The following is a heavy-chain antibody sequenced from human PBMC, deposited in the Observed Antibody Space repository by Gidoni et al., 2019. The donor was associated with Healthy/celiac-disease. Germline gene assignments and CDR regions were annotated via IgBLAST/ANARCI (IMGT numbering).Heavy chain of an antibody. CDR3: AHSQTYYYDSSGYYYVFQTYYFDY. CDR1: GFSLSTSGVG. J-gene: IGHJ4*02. V-gene: IGHV2-5*01. Sequence: QITLKESGPTLVKPTQTLTLTCTFSGFSLSTSGVGVGWIRQPPGKALEWLALIYWNDDKRYSPSLKSRLTITKDTSKNQVVLTMTNMDPVDTATYYCAHSQTYYYDSSGYYYVFQTYYFDYWGQGTLVTVSS. D-gene: IGHD3-22*01. CDR2: IYWNDDK.